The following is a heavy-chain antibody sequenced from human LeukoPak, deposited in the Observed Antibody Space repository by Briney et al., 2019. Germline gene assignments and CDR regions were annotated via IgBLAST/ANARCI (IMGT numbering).Heavy chain of an antibody. Sequence: SETLSLTCTVSGGSISSYYWSWIRQPPGKGLEWIGGIYYSGSTYYNPSLKSRVTMSVDTSKNQFSLKLSSVTAADTAVYYCARDWDYYDILTGSFVRSNYFDYWGQGTLVTVSS. CDR3: ARDWDYYDILTGSFVRSNYFDY. J-gene: IGHJ4*02. CDR1: GGSISSYY. D-gene: IGHD3-9*01. CDR2: IYYSGST. V-gene: IGHV4-59*12.